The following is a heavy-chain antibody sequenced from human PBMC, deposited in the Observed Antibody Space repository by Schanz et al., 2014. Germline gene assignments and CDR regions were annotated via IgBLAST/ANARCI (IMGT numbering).Heavy chain of an antibody. Sequence: QVQLVQSGAEVKKPGASVKVSCKSSGYTFTDYHIHWVRQAPGQGLEYMGRINPNSGGTNFAQKFQGRVTMTRDTSISTVYMELRRLRSEETAVKYCAREGTVIRGLSGWFDPWGQGTLVTVSS. J-gene: IGHJ5*02. D-gene: IGHD3-10*01. CDR3: AREGTVIRGLSGWFDP. CDR2: INPNSGGT. V-gene: IGHV1-2*06. CDR1: GYTFTDYH.